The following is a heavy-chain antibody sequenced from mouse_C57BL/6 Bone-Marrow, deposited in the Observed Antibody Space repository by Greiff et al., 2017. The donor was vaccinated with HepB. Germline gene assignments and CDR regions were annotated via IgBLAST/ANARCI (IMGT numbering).Heavy chain of an antibody. D-gene: IGHD2-5*01. J-gene: IGHJ1*03. Sequence: QVQLQQPGAELVKPGASVKMSCKASGYTFTSYWITWVKQRPGQGLEWIGDIYPGSGSTNYNEKFKSKATLTVDTSSSTAYMQLSSLTSEDSAVYYCARRDSNYFYWYFDVWGTGTTVTVSS. CDR2: IYPGSGST. V-gene: IGHV1-55*01. CDR1: GYTFTSYW. CDR3: ARRDSNYFYWYFDV.